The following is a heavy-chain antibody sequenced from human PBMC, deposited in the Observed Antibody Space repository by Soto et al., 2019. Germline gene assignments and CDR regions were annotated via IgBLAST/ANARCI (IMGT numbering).Heavy chain of an antibody. J-gene: IGHJ4*02. Sequence: GGSLRLSCAASGFTFSSNAMNWVRLAPGKGLEWVSSISGSGDNTYYADSVKGRFTISRDNSKNTLFLQMNSLRVEDTAVYYCAKGGPYSSYYFFDYWGQGTLVTVSS. CDR2: ISGSGDNT. V-gene: IGHV3-23*01. D-gene: IGHD1-26*01. CDR3: AKGGPYSSYYFFDY. CDR1: GFTFSSNA.